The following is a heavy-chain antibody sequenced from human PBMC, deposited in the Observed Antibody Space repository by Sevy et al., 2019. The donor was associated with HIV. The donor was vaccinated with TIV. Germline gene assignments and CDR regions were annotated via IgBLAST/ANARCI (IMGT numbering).Heavy chain of an antibody. V-gene: IGHV1-18*01. D-gene: IGHD6-13*01. CDR1: GYTFSNYA. CDR2: ISADNGNK. J-gene: IGHJ4*02. CDR3: ARESRAAGKDY. Sequence: ASVKVSCKASGYTFSNYAVSWVRQAPGQGLEWLGWISADNGNKKYAQKFHGRVTMTTDTSTSTAYMELRSLRSDDTAVYYCARESRAAGKDYWGQGTLVTVSS.